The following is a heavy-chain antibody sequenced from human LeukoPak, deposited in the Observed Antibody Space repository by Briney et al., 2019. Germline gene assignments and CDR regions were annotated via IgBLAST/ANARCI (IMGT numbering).Heavy chain of an antibody. CDR2: IYSGGST. CDR3: TRDLYYGSGSYDY. D-gene: IGHD3-10*01. Sequence: GGSLRLSCAASGFTVSSNYMSWVRQAPGKGLEWVSVIYSGGSTYYADSVKGRFTISRDNAKNSLYLQMNSLRDEDTAVYYCTRDLYYGSGSYDYWGQGTLVTVSS. J-gene: IGHJ4*02. V-gene: IGHV3-53*01. CDR1: GFTVSSNY.